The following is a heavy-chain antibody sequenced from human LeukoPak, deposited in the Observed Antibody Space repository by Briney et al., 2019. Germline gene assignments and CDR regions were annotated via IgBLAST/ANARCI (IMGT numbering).Heavy chain of an antibody. J-gene: IGHJ5*02. Sequence: SQTLSLTCAISGDSVSSNSAAWNWIRQSPSRGLEWLGRTYYRSKWYNDYAVSVKSRITINPDTSKSQFSLQLNSVTPEDTAVYYCARTDIVVVPAGKLGMFDPWGQGTLVTVSS. D-gene: IGHD2-2*01. CDR2: TYYRSKWYN. CDR1: GDSVSSNSAA. CDR3: ARTDIVVVPAGKLGMFDP. V-gene: IGHV6-1*01.